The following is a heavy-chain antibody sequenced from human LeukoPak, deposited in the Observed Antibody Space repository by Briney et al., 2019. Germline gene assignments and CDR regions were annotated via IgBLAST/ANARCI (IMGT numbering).Heavy chain of an antibody. CDR1: GGSFSGYY. J-gene: IGHJ4*02. V-gene: IGHV4-34*01. Sequence: SETLSLTCAVYGGSFSGYYWSWIRQPPGKGLEWIGEINHSGSTNYNPSLKSRVTISVDTSKNQFSLKLSSVTAADTAVYHCARRTNYVWGSYRYFDYWGQGTLVTVSS. CDR2: INHSGST. CDR3: ARRTNYVWGSYRYFDY. D-gene: IGHD3-16*02.